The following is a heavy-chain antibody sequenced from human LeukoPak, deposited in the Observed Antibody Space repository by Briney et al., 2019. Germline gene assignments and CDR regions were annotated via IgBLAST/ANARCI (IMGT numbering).Heavy chain of an antibody. CDR3: ARVRYCSSTSCYEDWFDP. CDR1: GYTFTSYG. Sequence: GASVKVSCKASGYTFTSYGISWVRQAPGQGLEWMGWISAYNGNTNYAQKLQGRVTMTTDTSTSTAYMELRSLRSDDTAVYYCARVRYCSSTSCYEDWFDPWGQGTLVTVSS. D-gene: IGHD2-2*01. J-gene: IGHJ5*02. V-gene: IGHV1-18*04. CDR2: ISAYNGNT.